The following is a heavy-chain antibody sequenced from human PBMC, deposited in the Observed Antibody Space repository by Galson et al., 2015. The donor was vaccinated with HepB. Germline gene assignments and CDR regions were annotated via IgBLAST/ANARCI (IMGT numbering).Heavy chain of an antibody. CDR2: IRSKANSYAT. CDR1: GFTFSGSA. CDR3: TRPLYYGSGNYYYYMDV. Sequence: SLRLSCAASGFTFSGSAMHWVRQASGKGLEWVGRIRSKANSYATAYAASVKGRFTISRDDSKNTAYLQMNSLKTEDTAVYYCTRPLYYGSGNYYYYMDVWGKGTTVTVSS. D-gene: IGHD3-10*01. V-gene: IGHV3-73*01. J-gene: IGHJ6*03.